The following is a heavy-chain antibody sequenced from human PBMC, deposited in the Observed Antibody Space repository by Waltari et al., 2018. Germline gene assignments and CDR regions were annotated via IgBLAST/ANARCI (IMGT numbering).Heavy chain of an antibody. CDR3: ARALYCSGGSCYPLVDY. D-gene: IGHD2-15*01. V-gene: IGHV1-8*03. Sequence: QVQLVQSGAEVKKPGASVKVSCKASGYTFTSYDINWVRQATGQGLEWMGWMNPNSGNTGYAQKFQGRVTITRNTSISTAYMELSSLRSEDTAVYYCARALYCSGGSCYPLVDYWGQGTLVTVSS. CDR1: GYTFTSYD. CDR2: MNPNSGNT. J-gene: IGHJ4*02.